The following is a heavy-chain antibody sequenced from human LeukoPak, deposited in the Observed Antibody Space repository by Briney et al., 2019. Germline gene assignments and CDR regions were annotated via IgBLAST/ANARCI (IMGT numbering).Heavy chain of an antibody. D-gene: IGHD7-27*01. J-gene: IGHJ4*02. CDR3: AKGANWGTDQTNYFDY. CDR2: IWYDGSNK. V-gene: IGHV3-33*06. Sequence: GGSLRLSCAASGFIVNSYAMSWVRQAPGKGLEWVAVIWYDGSNKYYADSVKGRFTISRDNSKNTLYLQMNSLRAEDTAVYYCAKGANWGTDQTNYFDYWGQGTLVTVSS. CDR1: GFIVNSYA.